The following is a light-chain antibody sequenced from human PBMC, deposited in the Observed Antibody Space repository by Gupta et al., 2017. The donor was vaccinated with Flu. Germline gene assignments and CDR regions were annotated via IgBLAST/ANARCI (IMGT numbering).Light chain of an antibody. CDR1: RNGYSY. CDR3: KQYLQTPRT. J-gene: IGKJ1*01. V-gene: IGKV3-15*01. CDR2: GAS. Sequence: PTTRAVAPRDRATIPCRANRNGYSYLAWYQQKAGQAPQLLIYGASNRATGIPARFSGSGSGTEFTLKISRVEAEDVGVYYCKQYLQTPRTFGQGTKVEIK.